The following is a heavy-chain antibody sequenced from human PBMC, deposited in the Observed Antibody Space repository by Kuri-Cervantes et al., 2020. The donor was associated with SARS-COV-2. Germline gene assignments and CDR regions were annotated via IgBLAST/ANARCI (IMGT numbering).Heavy chain of an antibody. Sequence: SETLSLTCSVSGGSISSSGHYWGWVRQPPGKGLEWTGSIYFSGSTYYTPSLKSRVTISVDTSKNQFSLKLTSVTATDTAMYYCGRQASDWHIDYWGQGTLVTVSS. D-gene: IGHD3-9*01. CDR3: GRQASDWHIDY. CDR2: IYFSGST. J-gene: IGHJ4*02. V-gene: IGHV4-39*01. CDR1: GGSISSSGHY.